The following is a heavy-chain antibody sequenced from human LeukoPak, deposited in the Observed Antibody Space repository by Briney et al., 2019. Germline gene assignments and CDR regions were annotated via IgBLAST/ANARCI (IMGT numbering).Heavy chain of an antibody. CDR1: GFTFSSYW. Sequence: PGGSLRLSCAASGFTFSSYWMSWVRHAPGKGLEWVANIKQDGSEKYYVDSVKGRFTISRDNAKNSLYLQMNSLRAEDTAVYYCARDASANYDILTGYPDSLYYFDYWGQGTLVTVSS. D-gene: IGHD3-9*01. CDR2: IKQDGSEK. CDR3: ARDASANYDILTGYPDSLYYFDY. J-gene: IGHJ4*02. V-gene: IGHV3-7*01.